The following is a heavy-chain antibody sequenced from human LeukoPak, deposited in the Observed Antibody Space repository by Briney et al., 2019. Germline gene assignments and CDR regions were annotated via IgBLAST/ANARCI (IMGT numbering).Heavy chain of an antibody. CDR2: ISRSSTYI. V-gene: IGHV3-21*01. CDR1: GFTFISYS. J-gene: IGHJ6*04. Sequence: GGSLRLSCEASGFTFISYSMNWVRQAPGKGLEWVSSISRSSTYIYYADSVKGRFTISRDNAKNSLYLQMNSLRAEDTAVYYCAELGITMIGGVWGKGTTVTISS. CDR3: AELGITMIGGV. D-gene: IGHD3-10*02.